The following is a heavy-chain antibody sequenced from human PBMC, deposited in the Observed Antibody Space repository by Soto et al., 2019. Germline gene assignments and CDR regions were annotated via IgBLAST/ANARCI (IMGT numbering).Heavy chain of an antibody. CDR2: ISAYNGNT. J-gene: IGHJ4*02. D-gene: IGHD3-3*01. CDR1: GYTFTSYG. V-gene: IGHV1-18*04. CDR3: ARGPAARRLRFLEWLLPFAF. Sequence: ASVKVSCKASGYTFTSYGISWVRQAPGQGLEWMGWISAYNGNTNYAQKLQGRVTMTTDTSTSTAYMELRSLRSDDTAVYYCARGPAARRLRFLEWLLPFAFWGQGLLVTVTS.